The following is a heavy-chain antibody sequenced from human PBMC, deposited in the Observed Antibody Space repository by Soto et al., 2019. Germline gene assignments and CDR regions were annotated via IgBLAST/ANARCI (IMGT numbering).Heavy chain of an antibody. D-gene: IGHD2-2*01. Sequence: GGSLRLSCAASGFTFTTYAMCWVRQAPGKGLEWVSSISVSGDRTFYADSVKGRFTISRDNRRNTLHLQMNSLRAEDTAVYYCVKDGDSISSNKPLDYWGQGTLVTVSS. CDR1: GFTFTTYA. CDR2: ISVSGDRT. J-gene: IGHJ4*02. CDR3: VKDGDSISSNKPLDY. V-gene: IGHV3-23*01.